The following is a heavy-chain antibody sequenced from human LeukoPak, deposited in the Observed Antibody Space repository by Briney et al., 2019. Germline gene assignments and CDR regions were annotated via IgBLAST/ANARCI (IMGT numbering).Heavy chain of an antibody. CDR1: GDSISNYY. J-gene: IGHJ4*02. CDR3: ARRNDFWSGYSFDY. CDR2: SYHRGST. Sequence: TSETLSLTCSVAGDSISNYYWSWIRQPPGKGLEWIGWSYHRGSTSYNPSLKSRVAISVDTSKNQFSLRLTSVTAADTAVYYCARRNDFWSGYSFDYWGQGTLVTVSS. V-gene: IGHV4-59*01. D-gene: IGHD3-3*01.